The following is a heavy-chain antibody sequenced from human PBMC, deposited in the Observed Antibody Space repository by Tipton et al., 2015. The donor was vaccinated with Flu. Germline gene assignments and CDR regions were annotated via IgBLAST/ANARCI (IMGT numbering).Heavy chain of an antibody. J-gene: IGHJ4*02. Sequence: QLVQSGAEVKKPGESPKISCKGSGSSFSSYWIAWVRQRPGKGLEWMGIIYPDDSDTKYSPSFQGQVTFSADKSVNTAYLQWTSLKASDTATYFCVRQNCGGDCYPDYWGQGTLVTVSS. CDR3: VRQNCGGDCYPDY. D-gene: IGHD2-21*02. CDR2: IYPDDSDT. V-gene: IGHV5-51*01. CDR1: GSSFSSYW.